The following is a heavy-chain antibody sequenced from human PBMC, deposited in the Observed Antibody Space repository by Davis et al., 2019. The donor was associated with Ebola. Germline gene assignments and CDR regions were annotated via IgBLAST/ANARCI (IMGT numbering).Heavy chain of an antibody. Sequence: ASVKVSCKASGYTFTSYDINWVRQATGQGLEWMGWMNPNSGNTGYAQKFQGRVTITRNTSISTAYMELSSLRSEDTAVYYCARGSGSLYYYYYGMDVWGQGTTVTVSS. J-gene: IGHJ6*02. V-gene: IGHV1-8*03. CDR2: MNPNSGNT. CDR1: GYTFTSYD. CDR3: ARGSGSLYYYYYGMDV. D-gene: IGHD1-26*01.